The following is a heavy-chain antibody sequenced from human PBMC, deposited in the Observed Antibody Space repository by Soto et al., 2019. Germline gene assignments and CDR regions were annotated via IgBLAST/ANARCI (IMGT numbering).Heavy chain of an antibody. Sequence: SETLSLTCAVSGGSISSSNWCSWVRQPPGKGLEWIGEIYHSGSTNYNPSLKSRVTISVDKSKNQFSLKLSSVTAADTAVYYCARVERVSATVTLYYYYGMDVWGQGTTVTVSS. V-gene: IGHV4-4*02. J-gene: IGHJ6*02. CDR1: GGSISSSNW. CDR2: IYHSGST. CDR3: ARVERVSATVTLYYYYGMDV. D-gene: IGHD4-17*01.